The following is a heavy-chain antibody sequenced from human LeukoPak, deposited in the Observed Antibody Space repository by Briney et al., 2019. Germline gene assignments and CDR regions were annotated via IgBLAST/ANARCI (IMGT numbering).Heavy chain of an antibody. CDR3: ARVRRIQLWETYDY. J-gene: IGHJ4*02. CDR1: GFTFSSYA. Sequence: PGGSLRLSCAASGFTFSSYAMHWVRQAPGKGLERVAVISYDGSNKYYADSVKGRFTISRDNSKNTLYLQMNSLRAEDTAVYYCARVRRIQLWETYDYWGQGTLVTVSS. D-gene: IGHD5-18*01. CDR2: ISYDGSNK. V-gene: IGHV3-30*04.